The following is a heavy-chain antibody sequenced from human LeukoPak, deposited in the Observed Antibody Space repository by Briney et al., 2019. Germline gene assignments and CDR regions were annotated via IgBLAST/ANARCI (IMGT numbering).Heavy chain of an antibody. V-gene: IGHV3-9*01. CDR3: ANLPEDGSSWDY. J-gene: IGHJ4*02. Sequence: PGGSLRLSCAASGFTFDDYAMHWVRQAPGKGLEWVSGISWNSGSIGYADSVKGRFTISRDNAKNSLYLQMNSLRAEDTALYYCANLPEDGSSWDYWGQGTLVTVSS. CDR2: ISWNSGSI. CDR1: GFTFDDYA. D-gene: IGHD6-13*01.